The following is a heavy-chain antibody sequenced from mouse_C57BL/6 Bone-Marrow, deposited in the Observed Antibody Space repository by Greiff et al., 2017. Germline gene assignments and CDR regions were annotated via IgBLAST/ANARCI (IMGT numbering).Heavy chain of an antibody. V-gene: IGHV3-6*01. CDR1: GYSITSGYY. CDR2: IRYDGSN. CDR3: ATTMVTTVDY. D-gene: IGHD2-2*01. J-gene: IGHJ2*01. Sequence: DVKLVESGPGLVKPSQSLSLTCSVTGYSITSGYYWNWIRQFPGNKLEWMGYIRYDGSNNYNPSLKNPISITRDTAKNQCFPKLNSVTTEDTATYYCATTMVTTVDYWGQGTTLTVSS.